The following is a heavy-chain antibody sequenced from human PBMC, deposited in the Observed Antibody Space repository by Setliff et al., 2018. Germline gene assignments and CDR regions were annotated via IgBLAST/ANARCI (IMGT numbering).Heavy chain of an antibody. CDR1: HGSISTYS. D-gene: IGHD3-16*01. CDR2: IYNTGTT. J-gene: IGHJ5*02. Sequence: PSETLSLTCTVSHGSISTYSWSWIRRPPGKGLEWIGYIYNTGTTNYNPSLKSRATLSVNSSKGQFSLRLTSATAADTAVYYCARHGGGLGWFDPWGQGTLVTVSS. CDR3: ARHGGGLGWFDP. V-gene: IGHV4-59*08.